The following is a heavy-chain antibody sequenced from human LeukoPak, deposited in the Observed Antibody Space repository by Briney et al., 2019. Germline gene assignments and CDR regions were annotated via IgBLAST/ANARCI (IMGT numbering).Heavy chain of an antibody. D-gene: IGHD6-13*01. CDR3: AREGEQLGHFDY. V-gene: IGHV4-34*01. Sequence: SETLSLTCAVYGGSFSGYYWSWIRQPPGKGLEWIGEINHSGSTNYNPSLKSRVTISVDTSKNQFSLKLSSVTAAGTAVYYCAREGEQLGHFDYWGQGTLVTVSS. CDR1: GGSFSGYY. CDR2: INHSGST. J-gene: IGHJ4*02.